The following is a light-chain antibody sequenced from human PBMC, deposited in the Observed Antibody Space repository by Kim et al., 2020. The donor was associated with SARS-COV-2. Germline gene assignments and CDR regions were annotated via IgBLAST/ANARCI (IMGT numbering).Light chain of an antibody. CDR3: QQYGSTLMA. J-gene: IGKJ1*01. CDR2: GAS. Sequence: SPGERATVSCRARQPVDTTYLAWYQQKPGQAPRLLIYGASTRATGIPDRFRGSGSGTDFTLTISSLEPEDFGVYYCQQYGSTLMAFGQGTKVDIK. CDR1: QPVDTTY. V-gene: IGKV3-20*01.